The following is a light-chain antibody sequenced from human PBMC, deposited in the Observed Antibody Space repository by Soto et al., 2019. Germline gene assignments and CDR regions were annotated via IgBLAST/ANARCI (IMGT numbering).Light chain of an antibody. CDR2: SNN. CDR3: AAWDDSLSGHVV. CDR1: SSNIGSNT. V-gene: IGLV1-44*01. J-gene: IGLJ2*01. Sequence: QSVLTQPPSASGTPGQRVTISCSGSSSNIGSNTVTWYQQLPGTAPKLLIYSNNQRHSGVPDRCSGSKSGTSASLAISGLECEGEADYYCAAWDDSLSGHVVFGGGTKLTVL.